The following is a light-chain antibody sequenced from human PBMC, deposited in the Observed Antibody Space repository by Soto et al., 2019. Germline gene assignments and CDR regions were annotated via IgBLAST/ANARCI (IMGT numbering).Light chain of an antibody. V-gene: IGKV1-5*01. CDR3: QHYNSYSEA. CDR1: QSISNW. CDR2: DAS. Sequence: DIHITHSPSTLSSSLVDRVTITCRASQSISNWLAWYQQKPGKAPKFLIYDASSLESGVPSRFSGSGSGTEFTLTISSLQPDDFATYYCQHYNSYSEAFGQGTKVDIK. J-gene: IGKJ1*01.